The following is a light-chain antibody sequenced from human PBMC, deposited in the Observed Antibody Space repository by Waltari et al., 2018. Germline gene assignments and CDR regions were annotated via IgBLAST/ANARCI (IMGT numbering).Light chain of an antibody. Sequence: QSALTQPASVSGSPGQSITISCTGTSSDIGSYNYVSWYQHHPGKAPKLMIFDVNNRPSGVSDRVSGSKSGNTASLTSSGLQAEDEADYYCSSYTTTRTLLVGFGGGTKLTVL. J-gene: IGLJ2*01. V-gene: IGLV2-14*03. CDR2: DVN. CDR3: SSYTTTRTLLVG. CDR1: SSDIGSYNY.